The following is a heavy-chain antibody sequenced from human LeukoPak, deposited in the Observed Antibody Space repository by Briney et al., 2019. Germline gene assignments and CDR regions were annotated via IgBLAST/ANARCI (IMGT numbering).Heavy chain of an antibody. CDR1: GGSISSYY. J-gene: IGHJ4*02. Sequence: PSETLSLTCTVSGGSISSYYWSWIRQPPGKGLEWIGYIYYSGSTNYNPSLKSRVTISVDTSKNQFSLKLRSVTAADTAVYYCARGYYYDSSGLIDYWGQGTLVTVSS. V-gene: IGHV4-59*01. D-gene: IGHD3-22*01. CDR2: IYYSGST. CDR3: ARGYYYDSSGLIDY.